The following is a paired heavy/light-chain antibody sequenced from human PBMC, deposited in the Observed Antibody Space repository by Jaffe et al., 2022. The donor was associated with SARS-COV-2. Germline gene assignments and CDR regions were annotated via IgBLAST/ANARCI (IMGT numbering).Heavy chain of an antibody. V-gene: IGHV3-7*03. CDR3: ARDPYDTSAYGAFDI. CDR2: INQDGSEK. J-gene: IGHJ3*02. CDR1: GFTFSNYW. D-gene: IGHD3-22*01. Sequence: EVQLVESGGALVQPGGSLRLSCAASGFTFSNYWMTWVRQAPGKGLEWVANINQDGSEKQNVDSVQGRFTISRDNAKNSLFLQMNSLRAEDTAVYYCARDPYDTSAYGAFDIWGQGTLVAVSS.
Light chain of an antibody. CDR1: QSLIYKDGDTY. J-gene: IGKJ2*01. V-gene: IGKV2-30*01. Sequence: DVVMTQSPLSLPVTLGQPASISCRSSQSLIYKDGDTYLNWFQQRPGQSPRRLIYKVSNRDSGVPDRFSGSGSGTDFTLKISRVEAEDVGVYYCMQGTRWPYTFGQGTKLEIK. CDR2: KVS. CDR3: MQGTRWPYT.